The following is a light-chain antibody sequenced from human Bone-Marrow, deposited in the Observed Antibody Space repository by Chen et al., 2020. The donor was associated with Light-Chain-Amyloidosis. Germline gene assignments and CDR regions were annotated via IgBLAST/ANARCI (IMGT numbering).Light chain of an antibody. Sequence: SYVLPPPSSVAGAPGQTATIPRAGNNLGSTSVHWYQQTPGQPPLLVVYDDSDRPSGIPERLSGSNSGNTATLPISRVEAGDEADDYCQVWDRSSDRPVFGGGTKLTVL. CDR2: DDS. CDR3: QVWDRSSDRPV. CDR1: NLGSTS. V-gene: IGLV3-21*02. J-gene: IGLJ3*02.